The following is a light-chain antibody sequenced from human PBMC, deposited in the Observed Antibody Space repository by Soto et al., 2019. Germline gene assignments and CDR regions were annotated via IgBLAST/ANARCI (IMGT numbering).Light chain of an antibody. CDR2: AVS. Sequence: DIQMTQSPSSLSASVGDRVTTTCRASQSISSYLNWYQQKPGKAPKLLMNAVSTLQSGVPSRFSGSGSGTDFTLTISSLRPEDFATYFCQQSYDTPFTFGPGTKVDIK. V-gene: IGKV1-39*01. CDR3: QQSYDTPFT. CDR1: QSISSY. J-gene: IGKJ3*01.